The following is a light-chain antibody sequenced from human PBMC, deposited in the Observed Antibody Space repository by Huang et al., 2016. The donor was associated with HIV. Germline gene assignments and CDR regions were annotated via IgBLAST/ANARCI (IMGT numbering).Light chain of an antibody. CDR2: GAA. V-gene: IGKV3-15*01. CDR3: QQYNNWPPR. J-gene: IGKJ1*01. Sequence: EIVMTQSPVTLSVSPGERVTLSCRASAGIRTNLAWYQQKPGQPPRLLIYGAATRATGIPARFSGSGSETEFTLTIDSLQPEDFAVYCCQQYNNWPPRFGQGTNVEVK. CDR1: AGIRTN.